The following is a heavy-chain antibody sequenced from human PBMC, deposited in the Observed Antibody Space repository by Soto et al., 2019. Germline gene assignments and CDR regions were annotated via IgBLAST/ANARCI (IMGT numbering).Heavy chain of an antibody. J-gene: IGHJ4*02. D-gene: IGHD6-6*01. CDR2: IYHSGST. CDR1: GGSISSGGYS. V-gene: IGHV4-30-2*01. CDR3: ARAAIEYSSSPSSLDY. Sequence: LSLTCAVSGGSISSGGYSWSWIRQPPGKGLEWIGYIYHSGSTYYNPSLKSRVTISVDRSKNQFSLKLSSVTAADTAVYYCARAAIEYSSSPSSLDYWGQGTLVTVSS.